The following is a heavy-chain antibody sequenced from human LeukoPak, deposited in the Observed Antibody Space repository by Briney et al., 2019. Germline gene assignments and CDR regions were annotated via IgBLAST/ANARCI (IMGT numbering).Heavy chain of an antibody. J-gene: IGHJ2*01. D-gene: IGHD4-23*01. CDR3: ARDPLSDGNIWYFDL. V-gene: IGHV4-31*03. Sequence: SQTLSLTCSVSGDSISGGGYYWNWIRQHPGKGLEWIGYIYYSGSTYYNPSLKSRVTISVDTSKNQFSLKLSSVTAADTAVYYCARDPLSDGNIWYFDLWGGGTLVIVSS. CDR1: GDSISGGGYY. CDR2: IYYSGST.